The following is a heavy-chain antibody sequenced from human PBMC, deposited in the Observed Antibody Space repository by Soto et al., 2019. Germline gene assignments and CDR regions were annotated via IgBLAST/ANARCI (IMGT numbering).Heavy chain of an antibody. CDR1: GFTFSGYA. Sequence: GGSLRLSCATSGFTFSGYAMTWVRQAPGKGLNWVSAITSGGDTFFADSVKCRFTISRDHSKNTFYLQMNSLTAEDTAVYYCAKDRGDCAPNYSGLDVWGQGTTVTVSS. J-gene: IGHJ6*02. CDR2: ITSGGDT. CDR3: AKDRGDCAPNYSGLDV. D-gene: IGHD2-21*02. V-gene: IGHV3-23*01.